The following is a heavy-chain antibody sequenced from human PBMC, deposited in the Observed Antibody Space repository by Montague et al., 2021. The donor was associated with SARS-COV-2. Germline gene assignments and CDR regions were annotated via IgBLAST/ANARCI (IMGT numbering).Heavy chain of an antibody. CDR1: GFTFSRHA. V-gene: IGHV3-48*03. CDR2: VTSDGGII. CDR3: ATLARGLFDHGMDV. J-gene: IGHJ6*02. Sequence: SLRLSCAASGFTFSRHAVNWVRQAPGKGLEWVSYVTSDGGIIYYADFVEGRFTISRDNAKNSLYLHMNSLRVGDTAVYYCATLARGLFDHGMDVWGQGTTVTVSS. D-gene: IGHD3-10*01.